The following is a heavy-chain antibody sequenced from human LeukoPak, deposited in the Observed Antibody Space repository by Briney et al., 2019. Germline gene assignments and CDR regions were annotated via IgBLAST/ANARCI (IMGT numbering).Heavy chain of an antibody. Sequence: SQTLSLTCTVSGGSISSGGYYWSWNRQHPGKGLEWIGYIYYSGSTYYNPSLKSRVTISVDTSKNQFSLKLSSVTAADTAVYYCARLVYARYYFDYWGQGTLVTVSS. CDR2: IYYSGST. CDR1: GGSISSGGYY. V-gene: IGHV4-31*03. D-gene: IGHD2-8*01. J-gene: IGHJ4*02. CDR3: ARLVYARYYFDY.